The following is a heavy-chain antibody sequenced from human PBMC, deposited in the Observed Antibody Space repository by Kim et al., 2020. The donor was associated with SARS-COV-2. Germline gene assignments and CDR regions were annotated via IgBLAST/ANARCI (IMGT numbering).Heavy chain of an antibody. V-gene: IGHV3-48*03. CDR3: ARDKASANDF. CDR1: GFTFSSYE. J-gene: IGHJ4*02. Sequence: GGSLRLSCAASGFTFSSYEMNWVRQAPGKGLEWVSYISSSATTMYYADSVKGRFTTSRDNGNNSLYLHMNSLRVEDTAVYYCARDKASANDFWGQGTLVTVSS. CDR2: ISSSATTM.